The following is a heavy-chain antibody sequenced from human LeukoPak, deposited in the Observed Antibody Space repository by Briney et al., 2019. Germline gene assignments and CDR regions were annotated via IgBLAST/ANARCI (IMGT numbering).Heavy chain of an antibody. V-gene: IGHV3-53*01. CDR1: GFTVSSNY. D-gene: IGHD6-19*01. Sequence: GGSLRLSCAASGFTVSSNYMSWVRQAPGKGLEWVSVIYSAGSTYYADSVKGRFTISRDNSKNTLYLQMNSLRAEDTAVYYCATGYSSGWSTGMDVWGQGTTVTVSS. J-gene: IGHJ6*02. CDR2: IYSAGST. CDR3: ATGYSSGWSTGMDV.